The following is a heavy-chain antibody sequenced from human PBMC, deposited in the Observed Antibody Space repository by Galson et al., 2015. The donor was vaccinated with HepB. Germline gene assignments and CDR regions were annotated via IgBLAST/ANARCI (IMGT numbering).Heavy chain of an antibody. V-gene: IGHV4-59*01. Sequence: ETLSLTCTVSGGSISSYYWSWIRQPPGKGLEWIGYIYYSGSTNYNPSLKSRVTISVDTSKNQFSLKLSSVTAADTAVYYCARDPRYDDDGDAFDIWGQGTMVTVSS. D-gene: IGHD3-22*01. CDR1: GGSISSYY. J-gene: IGHJ3*02. CDR2: IYYSGST. CDR3: ARDPRYDDDGDAFDI.